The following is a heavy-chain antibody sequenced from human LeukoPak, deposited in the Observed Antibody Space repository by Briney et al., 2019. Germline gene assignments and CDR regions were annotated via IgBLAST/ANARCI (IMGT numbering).Heavy chain of an antibody. Sequence: PSETLSLTCTISGGSISSGGYYWSWIRQHPGKGLEWIGYIYYSGSTYYNPSLKSRVTISVDTSKNQFSLKLSSVTAADTAVYYCARVSAMVRGVIITSYYYYYMDVWGKGTTVTVSS. J-gene: IGHJ6*03. CDR2: IYYSGST. V-gene: IGHV4-31*03. D-gene: IGHD3-10*01. CDR3: ARVSAMVRGVIITSYYYYYMDV. CDR1: GGSISSGGYY.